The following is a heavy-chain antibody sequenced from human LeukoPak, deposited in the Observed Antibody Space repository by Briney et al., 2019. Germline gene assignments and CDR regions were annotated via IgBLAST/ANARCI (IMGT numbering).Heavy chain of an antibody. J-gene: IGHJ5*02. CDR1: GGSVSSGSYY. Sequence: PSETLSLTCTVSGGSVSSGSYYWSWIRQPPGKGLEWIGYIYYSGSTNYNPSLKSRVTISVDTSKNQFSLKLRSVTAADTAVYYCARGANDFWSGPTTWFDPWGQGTLVTVSS. CDR2: IYYSGST. D-gene: IGHD3-3*01. V-gene: IGHV4-61*01. CDR3: ARGANDFWSGPTTWFDP.